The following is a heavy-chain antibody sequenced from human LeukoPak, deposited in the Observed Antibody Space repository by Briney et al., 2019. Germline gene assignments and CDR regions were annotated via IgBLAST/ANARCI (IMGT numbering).Heavy chain of an antibody. Sequence: PGGSLRLSCAASGFTFSSYWMSWVRQAPGKGLEWVAFIRYDGSNKYYADSVKGRFTISRDNSKNTLYLQMNSLRAEDTAVYYCAKCSIPAALYYFDYWGQGTLVTVSS. CDR2: IRYDGSNK. CDR1: GFTFSSYW. CDR3: AKCSIPAALYYFDY. D-gene: IGHD2-2*01. V-gene: IGHV3-30*02. J-gene: IGHJ4*02.